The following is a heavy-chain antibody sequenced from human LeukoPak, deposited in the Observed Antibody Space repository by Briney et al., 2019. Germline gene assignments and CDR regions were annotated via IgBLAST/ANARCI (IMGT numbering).Heavy chain of an antibody. D-gene: IGHD6-13*01. V-gene: IGHV4-38-2*02. CDR1: GYSTNSAYY. CDR3: ARVTLYSSSFDY. CDR2: IHHSGST. Sequence: SETLSLTCTVSGYSTNSAYYWGWIRQPPGKGLEWIGSIHHSGSTYYNPSLKSRFTISVDTSKNQFSLKLISVTAADTAVYYCARVTLYSSSFDYWGQGTLVTVSS. J-gene: IGHJ4*02.